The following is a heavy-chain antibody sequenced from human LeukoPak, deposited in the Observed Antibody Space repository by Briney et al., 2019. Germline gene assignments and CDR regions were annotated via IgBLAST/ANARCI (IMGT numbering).Heavy chain of an antibody. Sequence: GESLRLSCAASGFTFSTYNMNWVRQAPGKGLEWVSSITSSGTYIFYADSVKGRFTISRDNAKSSLYLQMDSLRDEDTAVYYCARDPYSGNYGDSYYYYMDVWGKGTTVTISS. D-gene: IGHD1-26*01. CDR2: ITSSGTYI. CDR1: GFTFSTYN. J-gene: IGHJ6*03. V-gene: IGHV3-21*01. CDR3: ARDPYSGNYGDSYYYYMDV.